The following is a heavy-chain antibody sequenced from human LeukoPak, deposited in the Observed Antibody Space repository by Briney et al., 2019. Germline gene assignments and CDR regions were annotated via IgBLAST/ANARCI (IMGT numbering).Heavy chain of an antibody. V-gene: IGHV1-46*01. CDR3: ARTRDYYYYYMDV. CDR1: GYTFTSYY. D-gene: IGHD3-10*01. Sequence: GASVKVSCKASGYTFTSYYMHWVRQAPGQGLEWMGIINPSGGSTSYAQKFQGRVAMTRDTSTSTVYVELRSLRSDDTAVYYCARTRDYYYYYMDVWGKGTTVTVSS. CDR2: INPSGGST. J-gene: IGHJ6*03.